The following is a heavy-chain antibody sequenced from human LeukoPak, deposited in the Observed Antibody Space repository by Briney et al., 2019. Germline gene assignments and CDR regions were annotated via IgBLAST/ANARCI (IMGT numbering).Heavy chain of an antibody. Sequence: SETLSLTCTVSGGSISSYYWSWIRQPPGKGLEWIGRVFTSGIISGNTNYNPSVKSRVTISVDTSKNQFSLKLSSVTAADTAVYYCARDRLQLQSWGQGTLVTVSS. V-gene: IGHV4-4*07. CDR3: ARDRLQLQS. CDR2: VFTSGIISGNT. CDR1: GGSISSYY. D-gene: IGHD5-24*01. J-gene: IGHJ5*02.